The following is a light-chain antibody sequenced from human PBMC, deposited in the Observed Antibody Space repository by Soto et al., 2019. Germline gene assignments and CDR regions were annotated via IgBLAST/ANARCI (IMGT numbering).Light chain of an antibody. CDR3: QQYNNWPPIT. Sequence: EIVMTQSPATLSVSPGERATLSCRASQSVSINLAWYQQKPGQAPRLLIYGASTRATGIPARFSGSGSGTEFTLTISSLQSEDFAVYYGQQYNNWPPITFGGGTKVEIK. J-gene: IGKJ4*01. CDR2: GAS. V-gene: IGKV3-15*01. CDR1: QSVSIN.